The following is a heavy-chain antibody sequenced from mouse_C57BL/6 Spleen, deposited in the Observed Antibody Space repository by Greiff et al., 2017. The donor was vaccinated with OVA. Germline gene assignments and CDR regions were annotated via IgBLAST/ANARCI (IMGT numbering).Heavy chain of an antibody. J-gene: IGHJ2*01. CDR2: INYDGSST. Sequence: EVQLVESEGGLVQPGSSMKLSCTASGFTFSDYYMAWVRQVPEKGLEWVANINYDGSSTYYLDSLKSRFIISRDNAKNILYLQMSSLKSEDTATYYCANYDYDGVFDYWGQGTTLTVSS. CDR3: ANYDYDGVFDY. V-gene: IGHV5-16*01. CDR1: GFTFSDYY. D-gene: IGHD2-4*01.